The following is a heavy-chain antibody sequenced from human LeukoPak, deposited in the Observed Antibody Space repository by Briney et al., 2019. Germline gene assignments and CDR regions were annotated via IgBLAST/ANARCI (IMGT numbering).Heavy chain of an antibody. CDR3: ARMTGYDSSGYYRGYFDY. CDR2: IYSAGTT. CDR1: GFTFSNSY. V-gene: IGHV3-53*01. Sequence: GGSLRLSCAASGFTFSNSYLSWVRQAPGKGLEWVSVIYSAGTTYYADSVKGRFTISRDNSKNTLDLQMNSLRVEDTAIYYCARMTGYDSSGYYRGYFDYWGQGTLVTVSS. D-gene: IGHD3-22*01. J-gene: IGHJ4*02.